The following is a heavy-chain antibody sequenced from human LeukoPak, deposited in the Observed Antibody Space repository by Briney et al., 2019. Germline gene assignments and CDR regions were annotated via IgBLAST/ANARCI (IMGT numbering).Heavy chain of an antibody. J-gene: IGHJ4*02. D-gene: IGHD3-3*01. CDR3: ARTYDFWSGSTNYFDH. Sequence: ISYDGSNKYYADSVKGRFTISRDNSKNTLYLQMNSLRAEDTAVYYCARTYDFWSGSTNYFDHWGQGTLVTVSS. CDR2: ISYDGSNK. V-gene: IGHV3-30*03.